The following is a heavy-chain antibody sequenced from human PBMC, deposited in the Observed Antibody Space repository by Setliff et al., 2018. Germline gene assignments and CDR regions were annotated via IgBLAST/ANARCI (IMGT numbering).Heavy chain of an antibody. D-gene: IGHD3-10*01. CDR2: FDPEDGET. Sequence: ASVKVSCKVSGYTLTELSMHWVRQAPGKGLEWMGGFDPEDGETIYAQKFQGRVTITTDESTSTAYMELSSLRSEDTAVYYCASLYYGSGSQTLDYWGQGTLVTVSS. J-gene: IGHJ4*02. CDR1: GYTLTELS. V-gene: IGHV1-24*01. CDR3: ASLYYGSGSQTLDY.